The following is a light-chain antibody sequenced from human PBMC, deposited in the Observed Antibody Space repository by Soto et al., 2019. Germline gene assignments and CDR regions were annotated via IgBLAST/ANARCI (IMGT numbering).Light chain of an antibody. CDR1: QDISNY. CDR2: DAS. J-gene: IGKJ5*01. Sequence: DIQMTQSPSSLSASVGDRATITCQASQDISNYLNWYKQKPGKDPKLLIYDASHLETGVPSRFSGSGSGTDFTFTISSLQPEDSATYYCQQYDNLPITFGQGTRLEIK. V-gene: IGKV1-33*01. CDR3: QQYDNLPIT.